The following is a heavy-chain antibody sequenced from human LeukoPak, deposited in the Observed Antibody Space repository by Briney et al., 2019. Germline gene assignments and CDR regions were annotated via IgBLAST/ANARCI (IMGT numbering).Heavy chain of an antibody. Sequence: GSLRLSCAASGFTVSSNYMSWVRQPPGKGLEWIGEINHSGSTNYNPSLKSRVTISVDTSKNQFSLKLSSVTAADTAVYYCARLTVVTGIDYWGQGTLVTVSS. J-gene: IGHJ4*02. CDR1: GFTVSSNY. CDR3: ARLTVVTGIDY. D-gene: IGHD4-23*01. CDR2: INHSGST. V-gene: IGHV4-34*01.